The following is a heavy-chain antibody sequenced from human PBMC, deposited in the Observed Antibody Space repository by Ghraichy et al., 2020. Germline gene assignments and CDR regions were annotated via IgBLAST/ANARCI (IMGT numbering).Heavy chain of an antibody. V-gene: IGHV4-39*01. CDR2: IYYSGST. CDR3: ARHFPYRWFDP. J-gene: IGHJ5*02. Sequence: SETLSLTCTVSGGSISSSSYYWGWIRQPPGKGLEWIGSIYYSGSTYYNPSLKSRVTISVDTSKNQFSLKLSSVTAADTAVYYCARHFPYRWFDPWGQGTLVTVSS. CDR1: GGSISSSSYY.